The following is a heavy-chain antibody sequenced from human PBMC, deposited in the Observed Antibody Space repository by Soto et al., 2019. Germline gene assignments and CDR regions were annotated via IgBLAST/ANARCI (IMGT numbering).Heavy chain of an antibody. CDR1: GFTFSSYS. D-gene: IGHD3-22*01. Sequence: EVQLVESGGGLVKPGGSLRLSCAASGFTFSSYSMNWVRQAPGKGLEWVSSISSSSSYIYYADSVKGRFTISRDNAKNSLYLQMNSLRAEDTAVYYGARDIDYYDSSGYYRDYWGQGTLVTVSS. CDR2: ISSSSSYI. V-gene: IGHV3-21*01. CDR3: ARDIDYYDSSGYYRDY. J-gene: IGHJ4*02.